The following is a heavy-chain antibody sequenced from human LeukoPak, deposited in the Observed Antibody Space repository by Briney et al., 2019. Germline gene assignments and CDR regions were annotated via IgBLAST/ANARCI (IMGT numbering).Heavy chain of an antibody. Sequence: ASVKVSCKASGYTFTSYGISWVRQAPGQGLEWMGWISAYNGNTNYAQKLQGRVTMTTDTSTSTAYMELRSLRSDDTAVYYCARDPWGSYYDFWSGYPTNYYYGMDVWGQGTTVTVSS. J-gene: IGHJ6*02. CDR2: ISAYNGNT. V-gene: IGHV1-18*01. CDR3: ARDPWGSYYDFWSGYPTNYYYGMDV. CDR1: GYTFTSYG. D-gene: IGHD3-3*01.